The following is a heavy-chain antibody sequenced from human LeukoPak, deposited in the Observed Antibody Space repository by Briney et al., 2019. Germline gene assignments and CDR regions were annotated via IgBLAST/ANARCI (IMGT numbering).Heavy chain of an antibody. J-gene: IGHJ6*03. CDR1: GYTFSTYS. D-gene: IGHD3-3*01. CDR3: ARVYHFWSDYWYYMDV. V-gene: IGHV1-18*01. CDR2: IRSYNGNT. Sequence: SSVKVSSKASGYTFSTYSVSWVRQAPGQGLEWMVWIRSYNGNTHFAQKFQGRITMTTDTSTSTAYMELRSLRSDDTAVYYCARVYHFWSDYWYYMDVWGKGTTVTVSS.